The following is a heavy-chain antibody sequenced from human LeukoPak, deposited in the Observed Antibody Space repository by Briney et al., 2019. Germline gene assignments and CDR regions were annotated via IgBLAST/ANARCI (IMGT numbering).Heavy chain of an antibody. CDR2: INHSGST. CDR3: ARDTADSNAFDI. CDR1: GGSFSGYY. V-gene: IGHV4-34*01. Sequence: SETLSLTCAVYGGSFSGYYWSWIRQPPGKGLEWIGEINHSGSTNYNPSLKSRVTISVDTSKNQFSLKLSSVTAADTAVYYCARDTADSNAFDIWGQGTMVTVSS. J-gene: IGHJ3*02. D-gene: IGHD5-18*01.